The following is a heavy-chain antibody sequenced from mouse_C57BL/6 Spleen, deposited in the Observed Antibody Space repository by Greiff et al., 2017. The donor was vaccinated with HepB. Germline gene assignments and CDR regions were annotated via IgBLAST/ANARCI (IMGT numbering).Heavy chain of an antibody. CDR2: ISSGGDYI. J-gene: IGHJ4*01. Sequence: EVKLMESGEGLVKPGGSLKLSCAASGFTFSSYAMSWVRQTPEKRLEWVAYISSGGDYIYYADTVKGRFTISRDNARNTLYLQMSSLKSEDTAMYYCTRDRDDGYYGYAMDYWGQGTSVTVSS. CDR3: TRDRDDGYYGYAMDY. CDR1: GFTFSSYA. D-gene: IGHD2-3*01. V-gene: IGHV5-9-1*02.